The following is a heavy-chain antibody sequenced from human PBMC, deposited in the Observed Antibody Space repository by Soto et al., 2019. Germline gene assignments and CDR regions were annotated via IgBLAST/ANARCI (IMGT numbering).Heavy chain of an antibody. CDR1: GGSISSGDYC. CDR3: ARDRVTGLQHRGYYYYGMDV. J-gene: IGHJ6*02. D-gene: IGHD1-1*01. Sequence: SETLSLTCTVSGGSISSGDYCWSWIRQPPGKGLEWIGYIYYSGSTYYNPSLKSRVTISVDTSKNQFSLKLSSVTAADTAVYYCARDRVTGLQHRGYYYYGMDVWGQGTTVT. V-gene: IGHV4-30-4*01. CDR2: IYYSGST.